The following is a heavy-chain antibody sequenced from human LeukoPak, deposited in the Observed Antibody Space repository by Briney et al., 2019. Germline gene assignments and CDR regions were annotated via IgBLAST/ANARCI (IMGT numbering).Heavy chain of an antibody. CDR2: VIPIFTTA. V-gene: IGHV1-69*05. D-gene: IGHD6-19*01. Sequence: GAPVKVSCKASGGTFSSYGINWVRQAPGQGLEWMGGVIPIFTTANYAQKFQGRVTITTDESRSTAYMELSSLRSEDTAIYYCARASSGLADLDYWGQGTLVTVSS. CDR1: GGTFSSYG. CDR3: ARASSGLADLDY. J-gene: IGHJ4*02.